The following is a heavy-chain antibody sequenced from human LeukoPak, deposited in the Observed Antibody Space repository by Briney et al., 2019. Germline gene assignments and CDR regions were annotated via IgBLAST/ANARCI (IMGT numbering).Heavy chain of an antibody. J-gene: IGHJ5*02. D-gene: IGHD5-18*01. Sequence: GASVKVSCKASGYTFTSYDINWVRQATGQGLEWMGWMNPNSGNTGYAQKFQGRVTITRNTSISPVYMELSSLRSEDTAVYYCARVRRRGYSYGHNWFDPWGQGTLVTVSS. CDR2: MNPNSGNT. V-gene: IGHV1-8*03. CDR3: ARVRRRGYSYGHNWFDP. CDR1: GYTFTSYD.